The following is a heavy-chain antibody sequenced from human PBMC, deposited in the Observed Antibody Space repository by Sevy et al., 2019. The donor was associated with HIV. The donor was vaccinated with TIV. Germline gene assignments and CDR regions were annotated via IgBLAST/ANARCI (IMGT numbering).Heavy chain of an antibody. CDR3: TTGAVDTAIEKKHRHFDY. Sequence: GGSLRLSCAASGFTFSNAWMSWVRQAPGKGLEWVGRIKSKTDGGTTDYAAPVKGRFTISRDDSKNTLYLQMNSLKTEDTAVYYCTTGAVDTAIEKKHRHFDYWGQRTLVTVSS. D-gene: IGHD5-18*01. V-gene: IGHV3-15*01. CDR1: GFTFSNAW. J-gene: IGHJ4*02. CDR2: IKSKTDGGTT.